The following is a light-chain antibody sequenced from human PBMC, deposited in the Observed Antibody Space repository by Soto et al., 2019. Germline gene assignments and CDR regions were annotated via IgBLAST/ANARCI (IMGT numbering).Light chain of an antibody. J-gene: IGLJ3*02. CDR2: DAS. CDR3: CSYAGSFTWV. CDR1: TGDVGAYNF. Sequence: QSALTQPRSVSGSPGQLVTISCTGTTGDVGAYNFVSWYQLHPGKAPKLMIYDASKRPSGVPDRFSASKSGNTASLTISGLQAEDEADYYCCSYAGSFTWVFGGGTKLTVL. V-gene: IGLV2-11*01.